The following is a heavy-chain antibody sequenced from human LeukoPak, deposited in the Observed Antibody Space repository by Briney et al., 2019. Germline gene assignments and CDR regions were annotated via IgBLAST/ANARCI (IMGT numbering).Heavy chain of an antibody. CDR2: IYSGGST. CDR1: GFTVSNNY. Sequence: GGSLRLSCTASGFTVSNNYMNWVRQAPGKGLEWASLIYSGGSTHYADSVKGRFTISRDNSKNTLYLQMNSLRVEDTAVYYCARDPPGIAASVSGGWGQGTLVTVSS. D-gene: IGHD6-13*01. V-gene: IGHV3-53*01. CDR3: ARDPPGIAASVSGG. J-gene: IGHJ4*02.